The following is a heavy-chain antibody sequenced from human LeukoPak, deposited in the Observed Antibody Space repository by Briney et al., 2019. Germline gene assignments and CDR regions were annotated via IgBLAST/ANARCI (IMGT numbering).Heavy chain of an antibody. D-gene: IGHD3-22*01. CDR3: AKRGVVIRVILVGFHKEAYYFDS. CDR2: ISDSGGST. V-gene: IGHV3-23*01. Sequence: GGSLRLSCAVSGITLSNYGMTWVRQAPGKGLEWVAGISDSGGSTNYADSVKGRFTISRDNPKNTLYPQMNSLRAEDTAVYFCAKRGVVIRVILVGFHKEAYYFDSWGQGALVTVSS. CDR1: GITLSNYG. J-gene: IGHJ4*02.